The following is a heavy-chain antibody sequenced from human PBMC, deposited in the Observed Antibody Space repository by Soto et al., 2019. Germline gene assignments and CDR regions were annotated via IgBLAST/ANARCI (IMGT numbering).Heavy chain of an antibody. CDR3: ARDQLYYYDSFGRPLYGLDI. Sequence: SQTLSLTCAISGDSVSSSSVTWNWIRQSPSRGLEWLGRTYYRSKWYNDYAESVKSRITINPDASKNQFSLHLNSVTPEDTAVYFCARDQLYYYDSFGRPLYGLDIWGQGTMVTVSS. V-gene: IGHV6-1*01. CDR1: GDSVSSSSVT. J-gene: IGHJ3*02. CDR2: TYYRSKWYN. D-gene: IGHD3-22*01.